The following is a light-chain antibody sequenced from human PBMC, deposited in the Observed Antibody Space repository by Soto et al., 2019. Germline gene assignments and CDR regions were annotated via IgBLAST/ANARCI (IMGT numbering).Light chain of an antibody. CDR2: EVS. CDR1: SSDGGGYNY. J-gene: IGLJ1*01. V-gene: IGLV2-14*01. Sequence: QSALTQPASVSGSPGQSITISCTGTSSDGGGYNYVSWSQQHPGKAPQLMIYEVSNRPSGVSNRFSGSKSGNTASLTISGLQAEDEADYYCSSYTSSSTYVFGTGTKVTV. CDR3: SSYTSSSTYV.